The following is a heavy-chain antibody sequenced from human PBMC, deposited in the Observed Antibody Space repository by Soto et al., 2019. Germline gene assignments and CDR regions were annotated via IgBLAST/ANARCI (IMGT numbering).Heavy chain of an antibody. CDR1: GFTFSSYA. Sequence: GGSLRLSCAASGFTFSSYAMSWVRQAPGKGLEWVSAISGSGGSTYYADSVKGRFTISRDNSKNKLYLQMKSLRAEDTAVYYCAKVYSDSSGYYFDYWGQGTLVTVSS. CDR3: AKVYSDSSGYYFDY. J-gene: IGHJ4*02. D-gene: IGHD3-22*01. V-gene: IGHV3-23*01. CDR2: ISGSGGST.